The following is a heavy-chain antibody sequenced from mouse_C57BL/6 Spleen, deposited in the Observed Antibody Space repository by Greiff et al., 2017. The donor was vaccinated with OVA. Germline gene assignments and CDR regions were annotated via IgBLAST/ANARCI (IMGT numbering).Heavy chain of an antibody. V-gene: IGHV1-26*01. CDR3: ARHYYGSSEDY. CDR2: INPNNGGT. Sequence: EVQLQQSGPELVKPGASVKISCKASGYTFTDYYMNWVKQSHGKSLEWIGDINPNNGGTSYNQKFKGKATLTVDKSSSTAYMELRSLTSEDSAVYYCARHYYGSSEDYWGQGTTLTVSS. D-gene: IGHD1-1*01. J-gene: IGHJ2*01. CDR1: GYTFTDYY.